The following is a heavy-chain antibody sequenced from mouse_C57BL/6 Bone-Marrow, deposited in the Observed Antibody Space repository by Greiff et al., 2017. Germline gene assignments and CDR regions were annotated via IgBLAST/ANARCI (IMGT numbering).Heavy chain of an antibody. CDR1: GYTFTDYY. CDR3: AVSYCDY. J-gene: IGHJ2*01. Sequence: EVQLQQSGPVLVKPGASVKISCKASGYTFTDYYMNWVKQSHGKSLEWIGDVNPNNGGTSYNQKFKGKATLTVDKSSSTDDMDLRSLTSEDSAVYYCAVSYCDYWCQGPTLSVTS. V-gene: IGHV1-26*01. CDR2: VNPNNGGT. D-gene: IGHD6-2*01.